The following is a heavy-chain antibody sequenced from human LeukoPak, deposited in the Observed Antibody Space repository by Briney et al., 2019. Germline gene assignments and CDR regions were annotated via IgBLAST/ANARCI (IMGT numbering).Heavy chain of an antibody. CDR3: VRYLSGWYYFDW. Sequence: GGSLSLSCAASGFTFSTFGMRWVRQAPGKGLEWVSTIPASGGNTYYADSVRGRFTISRDNSKNTLYLQINSLTAEDTAIYYCVRYLSGWYYFDWWGQGTLVTVSS. CDR1: GFTFSTFG. CDR2: IPASGGNT. J-gene: IGHJ4*02. D-gene: IGHD6-19*01. V-gene: IGHV3-23*01.